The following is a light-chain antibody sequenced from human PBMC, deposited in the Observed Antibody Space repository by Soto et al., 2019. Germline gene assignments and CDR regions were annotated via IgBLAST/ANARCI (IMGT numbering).Light chain of an antibody. V-gene: IGKV1-5*01. CDR3: QQYHVFWT. Sequence: DIQMTQSLSILSAAVGDRFTITCRASQSVSSWLAWYQQRPGQAPKLLIYDASTLTSGVPSRFSGSGSGTEFTLTISRLQPEDFATYYCQQYHVFWTFGQGTKVDIK. J-gene: IGKJ1*01. CDR1: QSVSSW. CDR2: DAS.